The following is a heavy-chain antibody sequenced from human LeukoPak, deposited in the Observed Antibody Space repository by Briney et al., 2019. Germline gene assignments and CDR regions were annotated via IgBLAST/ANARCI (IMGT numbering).Heavy chain of an antibody. J-gene: IGHJ3*01. CDR1: GSIFSTYW. CDR3: ARPNVPSYYDIRGSDVFYV. CDR2: IYPSDSDT. D-gene: IGHD3-22*01. Sequence: GESLQISCKCCGSIFSTYWIAWVRQPPDKGLEWMGIIYPSDSDTRYSPSFQGQVTISADKSVSTAYLHWSSLKASDTAIYYCARPNVPSYYDIRGSDVFYVWGQGTMHSVPS. V-gene: IGHV5-51*03.